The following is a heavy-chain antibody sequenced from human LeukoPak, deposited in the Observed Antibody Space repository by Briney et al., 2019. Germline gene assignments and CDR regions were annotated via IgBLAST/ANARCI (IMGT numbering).Heavy chain of an antibody. Sequence: GGSLRLSXAASGFTFSSYSMNWVRQAPGKGLEWVSSISSSSSYIYYADSVKGRFTISRDNAKNSLHLQMNSLRAEDTAVYYCARVFRSAAIRKNWFDPWGQGTLVTVSS. CDR2: ISSSSSYI. D-gene: IGHD2-2*02. CDR1: GFTFSSYS. V-gene: IGHV3-21*01. J-gene: IGHJ5*02. CDR3: ARVFRSAAIRKNWFDP.